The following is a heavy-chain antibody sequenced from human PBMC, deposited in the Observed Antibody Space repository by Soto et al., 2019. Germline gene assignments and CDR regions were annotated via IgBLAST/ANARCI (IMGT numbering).Heavy chain of an antibody. CDR2: IIPIFGTA. Sequence: SVKVSCKASGGTFSSYATSWVRQAPGQGLEWMGGIIPIFGTANYAQKFQGRVTITADESTSTAYMELSSLRSEDTAVYYCARASPHIVAPLQYFDYWGQGTLVTVSS. D-gene: IGHD5-12*01. CDR3: ARASPHIVAPLQYFDY. J-gene: IGHJ4*02. V-gene: IGHV1-69*13. CDR1: GGTFSSYA.